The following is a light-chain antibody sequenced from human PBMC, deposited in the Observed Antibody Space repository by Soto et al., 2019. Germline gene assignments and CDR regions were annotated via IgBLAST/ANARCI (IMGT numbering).Light chain of an antibody. CDR2: DAS. CDR3: QQLNSHLWT. CDR1: QSIRSW. V-gene: IGKV1-5*01. J-gene: IGKJ1*01. Sequence: DILMTQSPSTLSASVGDRVTITCRASQSIRSWLAWYQQKSGKAPNLLIYDASTLESGVPSRFSGSGSGTEFSLTISSLQPDDFATYYCQQLNSHLWTFGPGTKLEIK.